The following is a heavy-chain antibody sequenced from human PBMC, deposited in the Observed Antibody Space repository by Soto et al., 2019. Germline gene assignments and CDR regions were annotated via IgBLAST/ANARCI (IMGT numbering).Heavy chain of an antibody. CDR1: GFTFSSYG. Sequence: TGGSLRLSCAASGFTFSSYGIHWVRQAPGKGLEWVAVISKDGSNKYYADSVKGRFTISRDNSKNTLDLQMNSLRAEDTAVYHCAKDMATTSRPTYYYYYGMDVWGQGTTVTVSS. CDR3: AKDMATTSRPTYYYYYGMDV. CDR2: ISKDGSNK. V-gene: IGHV3-30*18. J-gene: IGHJ6*02. D-gene: IGHD2-2*01.